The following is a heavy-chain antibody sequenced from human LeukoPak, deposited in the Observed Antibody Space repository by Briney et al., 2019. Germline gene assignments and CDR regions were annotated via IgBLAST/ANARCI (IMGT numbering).Heavy chain of an antibody. Sequence: SDPLTLTCTVSIRSIRGHHGNCTRHPAGGGLEWIGRVYTSGTTNYSPSLKSRITMSVDTSKNQFSLRLISVTAADTAVYYCARSTGWSSDLFDYWGQGTLVTVSS. D-gene: IGHD6-19*01. J-gene: IGHJ4*02. V-gene: IGHV4-4*07. CDR2: VYTSGTT. CDR3: ARSTGWSSDLFDY. CDR1: IRSIRGHH.